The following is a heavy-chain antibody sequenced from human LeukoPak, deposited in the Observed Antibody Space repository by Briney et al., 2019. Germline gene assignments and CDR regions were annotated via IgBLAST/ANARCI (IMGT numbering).Heavy chain of an antibody. V-gene: IGHV4-59*02. CDR1: GGSVTNYY. CDR3: ARDYYDTSGFAFDL. J-gene: IGHJ3*01. CDR2: IYYSGST. D-gene: IGHD3-22*01. Sequence: PSETLSLTCTVSGGSVTNYYWSWLRQPPGKGLEWIGYIYYSGSTNYNPSLKSRVTISVDTSNNQFSLKLSSVTAADTAVYYCARDYYDTSGFAFDLWGQGTMVTVSS.